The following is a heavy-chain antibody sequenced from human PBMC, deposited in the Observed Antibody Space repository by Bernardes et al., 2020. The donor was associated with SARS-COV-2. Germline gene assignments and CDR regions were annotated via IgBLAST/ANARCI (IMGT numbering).Heavy chain of an antibody. CDR3: ARGAGPYHDILTGLGAFDI. V-gene: IGHV3-13*01. Sequence: GGSLRLSCAASGFTFSNYDMHWVRQAAGKGLEWVSVIHTAGETYYGGSVKGRFTISRENVKNSLYLQMNSLRAGDTAVYYCARGAGPYHDILTGLGAFDIWGQGTVVTVSS. CDR2: IHTAGET. D-gene: IGHD3-9*01. CDR1: GFTFSNYD. J-gene: IGHJ3*02.